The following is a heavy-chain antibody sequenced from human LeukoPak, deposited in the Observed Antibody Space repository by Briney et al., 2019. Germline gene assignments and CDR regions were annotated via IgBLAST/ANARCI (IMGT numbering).Heavy chain of an antibody. CDR3: ARARFGEFVLY. Sequence: ASVKVSCKASGYTFTSYDINWVRQATGQGLEWMGWMNPNSGNTGYAQKFQGRVTMTRNTSISTAYMVLISLRSEDTAVYYCARARFGEFVLYWGQGTLVTVSS. CDR2: MNPNSGNT. V-gene: IGHV1-8*01. D-gene: IGHD3-10*01. CDR1: GYTFTSYD. J-gene: IGHJ4*02.